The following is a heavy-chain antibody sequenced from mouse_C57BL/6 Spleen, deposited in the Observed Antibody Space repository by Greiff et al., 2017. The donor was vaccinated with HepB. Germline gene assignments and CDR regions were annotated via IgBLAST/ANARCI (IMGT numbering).Heavy chain of an antibody. J-gene: IGHJ2*01. V-gene: IGHV1-5*01. CDR3: TSRGIVSDYFDD. CDR1: GYTFTSYW. D-gene: IGHD2-10*02. Sequence: EVQLQQSGTVLARPGASVKMSCKTSGYTFTSYWMHWVKQRPGQGLEWIGAIYPGNSDTSYNQKFKGKAKLTAVTSASTAYMELSSLTNEDSAVYYCTSRGIVSDYFDDWGQGTTLTVSS. CDR2: IYPGNSDT.